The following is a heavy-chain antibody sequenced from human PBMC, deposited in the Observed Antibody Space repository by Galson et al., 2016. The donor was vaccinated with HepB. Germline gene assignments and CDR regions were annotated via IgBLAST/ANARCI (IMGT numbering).Heavy chain of an antibody. CDR1: GYTFSAYY. CDR2: INPNTGGT. Sequence: SVKVSCKASGYTFSAYYMHWVRQAPGQGLQWMGWINPNTGGTNYAQEFQGRLTITRDTSISTAYMEVTRLSSDDTAVYYCASGGSYTGYWGQGTMVTVSS. V-gene: IGHV1-2*02. D-gene: IGHD1-26*01. J-gene: IGHJ4*02. CDR3: ASGGSYTGY.